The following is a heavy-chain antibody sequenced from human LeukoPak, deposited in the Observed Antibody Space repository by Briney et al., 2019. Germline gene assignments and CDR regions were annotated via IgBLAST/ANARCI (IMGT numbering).Heavy chain of an antibody. CDR1: GFTISSYS. V-gene: IGHV3-48*01. CDR3: ARGLGITMVRGEDNWFDP. D-gene: IGHD3-10*01. J-gene: IGHJ5*02. Sequence: PGGSLRLSCAASGFTISSYSMNWVRQAPGKGLEWVSYISSSSSTIYYADSVKGRFTISRDNAKNSLYLQMNSLRAEDTAVYYCARGLGITMVRGEDNWFDPWGQGTLVTVSS. CDR2: ISSSSSTI.